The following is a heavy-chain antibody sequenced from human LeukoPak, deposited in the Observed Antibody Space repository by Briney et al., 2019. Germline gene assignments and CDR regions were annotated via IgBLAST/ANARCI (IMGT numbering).Heavy chain of an antibody. CDR1: GGTFSSYA. CDR3: ARGTPVGYYDSRSHFAY. D-gene: IGHD3-22*01. Sequence: ASVKVSCKASGGTFSSYAISWVRQAPGQGLEWMGGIIPIFGTANYAQKFQGRVTITADESTSTAYMELSSLRSEDTAVYYCARGTPVGYYDSRSHFAYWGQGTLVTVSS. V-gene: IGHV1-69*13. CDR2: IIPIFGTA. J-gene: IGHJ4*02.